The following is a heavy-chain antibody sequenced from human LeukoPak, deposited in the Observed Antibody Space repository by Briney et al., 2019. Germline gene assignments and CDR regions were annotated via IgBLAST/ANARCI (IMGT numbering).Heavy chain of an antibody. CDR2: IDHRGSP. D-gene: IGHD6-6*01. V-gene: IGHV4-34*01. J-gene: IGHJ4*03. CDR3: ATRSSTLAAARCFDD. CDR1: GESFSAYF. Sequence: SETLSLTSAVHGESFSAYFWSWIRQVPGKGLEWIGEIDHRGSPNYNPPLKSRATISVDTSKNHFSLSLTSVTAADTAVYYCATRSSTLAAARCFDDWGQGTVVTVSS.